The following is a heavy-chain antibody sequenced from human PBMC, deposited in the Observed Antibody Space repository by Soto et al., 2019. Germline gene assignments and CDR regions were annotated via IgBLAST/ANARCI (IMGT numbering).Heavy chain of an antibody. Sequence: QVQLQESGPGLVKPSETLSLSCTVSGGSIRRYYWHWIRKSPGKGLEWIGYIYHTGTTNYNPSLKSRVTISVDTSKNQFSLKVTSVTAADTAVYYCARDPATGADNWLDPWGQGTMVTVSS. CDR2: IYHTGTT. CDR1: GGSIRRYY. V-gene: IGHV4-59*01. CDR3: ARDPATGADNWLDP. J-gene: IGHJ5*02. D-gene: IGHD7-27*01.